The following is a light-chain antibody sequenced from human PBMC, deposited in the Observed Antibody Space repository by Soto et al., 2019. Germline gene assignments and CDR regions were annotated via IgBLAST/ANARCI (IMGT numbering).Light chain of an antibody. CDR3: QKYNSAPLT. V-gene: IGKV1-27*01. CDR1: QGIAPY. Sequence: DVQMTQSPSSLSAFVGDRVTITCRASQGIAPYLAWFQQKPGKVPKLLIYATSTLQSGVPSRFSGSGSGTDFTLTISSLQPEEVGTYYCQKYNSAPLTFGGGTKVAIK. CDR2: ATS. J-gene: IGKJ4*01.